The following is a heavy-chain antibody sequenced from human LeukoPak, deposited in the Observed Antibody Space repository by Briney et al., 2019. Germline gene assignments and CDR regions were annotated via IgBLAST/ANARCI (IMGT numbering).Heavy chain of an antibody. CDR1: GFTFSTYG. J-gene: IGHJ4*02. Sequence: GGSLRLSCAASGFTFSTYGLHWVRRAPGKGLEWVTFIRYDGNYKYYADSVKGRFTTSRDNSKNTLYLQMNSLRADDTAVYYCAKAAEWLRSPFDYWGQGTLVTVSS. D-gene: IGHD5-12*01. CDR3: AKAAEWLRSPFDY. V-gene: IGHV3-30*02. CDR2: IRYDGNYK.